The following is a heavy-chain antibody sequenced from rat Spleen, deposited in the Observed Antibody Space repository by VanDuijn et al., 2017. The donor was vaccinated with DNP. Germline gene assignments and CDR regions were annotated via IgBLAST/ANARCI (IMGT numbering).Heavy chain of an antibody. CDR3: ARQPDYGYWYFDF. CDR2: ISYEGSST. CDR1: GFTFSDYY. V-gene: IGHV5-22*01. J-gene: IGHJ1*01. D-gene: IGHD1-11*01. Sequence: EVQLVESGGGLVQPGRSLKLSCAASGFTFSDYYMAWVRQAPKKGLEWVASISYEGSSTYYGDSVKGRFTISRDNAKSTLYLQMNSLRSEDTATYYCARQPDYGYWYFDFWGPGTMVTVSS.